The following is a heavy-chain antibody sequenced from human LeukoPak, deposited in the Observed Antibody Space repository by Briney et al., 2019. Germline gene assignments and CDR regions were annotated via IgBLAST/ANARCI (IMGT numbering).Heavy chain of an antibody. D-gene: IGHD3-3*01. Sequence: SETLSLTCTVSGGSISSYYWSWIRQPPGKGLEWIGYIYYSGSTNYNPSLKSRVTISVDTSRNQFSLKLSSVTAADTAVYYCAREVDLFAFWDYWGQGTLVTVSS. V-gene: IGHV4-59*01. J-gene: IGHJ4*02. CDR1: GGSISSYY. CDR2: IYYSGST. CDR3: AREVDLFAFWDY.